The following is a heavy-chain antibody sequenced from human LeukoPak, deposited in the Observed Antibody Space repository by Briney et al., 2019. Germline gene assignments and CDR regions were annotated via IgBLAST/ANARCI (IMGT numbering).Heavy chain of an antibody. CDR1: GITVSSNY. CDR3: AREFFIPSAGTYWFDP. Sequence: PGGSLRLSCVASGITVSSNYMSWVRQAPGKGLEWVSIIYSGGSTYYADSVGGRFTISRYNSKNMPYLQMNSLRGEDTAVYYCAREFFIPSAGTYWFDPWGQGTLVTVSS. CDR2: IYSGGST. V-gene: IGHV3-53*01. D-gene: IGHD6-13*01. J-gene: IGHJ5*02.